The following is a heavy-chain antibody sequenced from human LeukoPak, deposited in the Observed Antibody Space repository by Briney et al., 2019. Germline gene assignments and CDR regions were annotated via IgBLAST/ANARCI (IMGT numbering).Heavy chain of an antibody. V-gene: IGHV4-39*07. CDR3: ARVAPSTTFGVVTHRIFDY. Sequence: PSETLSLTCTVSGDSISTSNYYWGWIRQPPGKGLNWIGSIYYSGSTYYSPPLKSRVTISVDTSKNQFSLKLSSVTAADTAMYYCARVAPSTTFGVVTHRIFDYWGQGTLVTVSP. CDR2: IYYSGST. J-gene: IGHJ4*02. D-gene: IGHD3-3*01. CDR1: GDSISTSNYY.